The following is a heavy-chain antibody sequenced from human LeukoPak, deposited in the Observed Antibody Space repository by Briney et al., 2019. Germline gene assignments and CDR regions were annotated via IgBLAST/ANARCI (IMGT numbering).Heavy chain of an antibody. J-gene: IGHJ3*02. CDR3: ARGGGIVVVPAANVDAFDI. CDR1: GGSISSYY. D-gene: IGHD2-2*01. Sequence: PSETLSLTCTVSGGSISSYYWSWIRQPPGKGLEWIGYIYYSGSTNYNPSLKSRVTISVDTSKNQFSLKLSSVTAADTAVYYCARGGGIVVVPAANVDAFDIWGQGTMVTVSS. CDR2: IYYSGST. V-gene: IGHV4-59*01.